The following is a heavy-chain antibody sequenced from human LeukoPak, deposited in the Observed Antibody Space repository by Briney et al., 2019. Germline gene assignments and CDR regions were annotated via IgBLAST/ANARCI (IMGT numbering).Heavy chain of an antibody. V-gene: IGHV3-15*01. CDR1: GFTFSNAW. J-gene: IGHJ4*02. CDR2: IKSKTDGGTT. D-gene: IGHD6-13*01. CDR3: TTGPPGHRIAAAGTVDY. Sequence: PGGSLRLSCAASGFTFSNAWMSWVRQAPGKGLEWVGRIKSKTDGGTTDYAAPVKGRFTISRDDSKNTLYLQMNSLKTEDTAVYYCTTGPPGHRIAAAGTVDYWGQGTLVTVSS.